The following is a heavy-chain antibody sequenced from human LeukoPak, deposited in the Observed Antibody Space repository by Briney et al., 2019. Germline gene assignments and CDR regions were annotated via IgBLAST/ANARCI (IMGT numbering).Heavy chain of an antibody. CDR3: ARGQWSYDILTGYYPDQNNWYFDL. CDR2: IYHSGST. J-gene: IGHJ2*01. CDR1: GGSISSGGYS. D-gene: IGHD3-9*01. Sequence: SETLSLTCAVSGGSISSGGYSWSWIRQPPGKGLEWIGYIYHSGSTYYNPSLKSRVTISVDRSKNQFSLKLSSVTAADTAVYCCARGQWSYDILTGYYPDQNNWYFDLWGRGTLVTVSS. V-gene: IGHV4-30-2*01.